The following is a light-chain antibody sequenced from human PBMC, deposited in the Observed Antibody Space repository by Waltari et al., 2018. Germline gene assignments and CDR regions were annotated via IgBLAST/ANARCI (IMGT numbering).Light chain of an antibody. CDR3: ATWDDSLNGVV. V-gene: IGLV1-44*01. CDR1: RSNIGTNT. Sequence: QSVLTQPPSASGTPGQGVTISCSGSRSNIGTNTVTWYQQLPGTAPKVLIYSNKQRPSGVPDRFSGSKSGTSASLAVSGLQSEDEGDYYCATWDDSLNGVVFGGGTKLTVL. CDR2: SNK. J-gene: IGLJ2*01.